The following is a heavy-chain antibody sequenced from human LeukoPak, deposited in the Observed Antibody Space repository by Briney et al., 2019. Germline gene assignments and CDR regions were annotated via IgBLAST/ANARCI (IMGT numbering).Heavy chain of an antibody. Sequence: GGSLRLSCAASGFNFDNYAMSWFRHAPGKGLDWVSSISDTGAHRYYADSVKGRFTISRDSSKNTLYLQMNSLRVEDTAIYYCAKGGKFTSSSLLAHWGQGTLVTVS. CDR3: AKGGKFTSSSLLAH. D-gene: IGHD6-6*01. CDR2: ISDTGAHR. J-gene: IGHJ4*02. CDR1: GFNFDNYA. V-gene: IGHV3-23*01.